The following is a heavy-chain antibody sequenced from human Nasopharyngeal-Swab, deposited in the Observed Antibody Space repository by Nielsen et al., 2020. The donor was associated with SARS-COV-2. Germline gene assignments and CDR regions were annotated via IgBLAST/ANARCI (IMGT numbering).Heavy chain of an antibody. Sequence: WIRQPPGKGLDWIGYIYSTGSTDYNPSLKSRVTISIDTSKNQFSLKLSSVTAADTAVYYCARGSEGGIAARQPNFDYWGQGTLVTVSS. CDR3: ARGSEGGIAARQPNFDY. CDR2: IYSTGST. V-gene: IGHV4-59*12. J-gene: IGHJ4*02. D-gene: IGHD6-6*01.